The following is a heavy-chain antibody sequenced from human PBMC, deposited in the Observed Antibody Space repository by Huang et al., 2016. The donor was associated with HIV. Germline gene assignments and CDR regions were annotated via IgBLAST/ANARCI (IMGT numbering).Heavy chain of an antibody. CDR2: SHYGGRT. CDR1: GTSISGNSQY. V-gene: IGHV4-39*02. Sequence: LRESGSRLVKTSEPLSLTCTIAGTSISGNSQYWGWIRQSPGKGLECISRSHYGGRTYYKPALKIRVAMAVETSHNEHVALTMASVTAADTAVYYWASGVVVVATYRFYFEQWGGGILVTVPP. D-gene: IGHD2-21*01. J-gene: IGHJ4*02. CDR3: ASGVVVVATYRFYFEQ.